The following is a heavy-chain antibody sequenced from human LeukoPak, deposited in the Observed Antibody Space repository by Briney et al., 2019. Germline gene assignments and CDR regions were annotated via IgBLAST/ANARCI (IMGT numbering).Heavy chain of an antibody. J-gene: IGHJ3*02. Sequence: GASVKVSCKASGYSFTNFGITWVRQAPGQGLEWMGWISAYDDDPTYAQMFQGRLTMTADTSTSTAYMELGGLRADDTAMYYCAKVDPPIIAGARGDAFGIWGQGTMVTVAS. V-gene: IGHV1-18*01. CDR2: ISAYDDDP. D-gene: IGHD6-25*01. CDR3: AKVDPPIIAGARGDAFGI. CDR1: GYSFTNFG.